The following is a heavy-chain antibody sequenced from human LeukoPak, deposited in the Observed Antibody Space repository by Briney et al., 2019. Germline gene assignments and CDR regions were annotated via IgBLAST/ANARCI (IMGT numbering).Heavy chain of an antibody. D-gene: IGHD6-19*01. CDR3: ARDQQWLVN. J-gene: IGHJ4*02. Sequence: SETLSLTCTVSGGSINSRSYYWGWIRQPPGKGLEWIGNIYYSGSTYYNPSLKSRVTISVDTSKNQFSLKLSSVTAADTAVYYCARDQQWLVNWGQGTLVTVSS. CDR1: GGSINSRSYY. CDR2: IYYSGST. V-gene: IGHV4-39*07.